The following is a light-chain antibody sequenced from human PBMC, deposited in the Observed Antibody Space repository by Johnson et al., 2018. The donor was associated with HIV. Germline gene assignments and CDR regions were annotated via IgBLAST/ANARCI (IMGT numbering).Light chain of an antibody. CDR2: DNN. V-gene: IGLV1-51*01. CDR3: GTWDGSLSGYV. J-gene: IGLJ1*01. Sequence: QLVLTQPPSVSAAPGQKVTISCSGSSSNIGNNYVSWYQQLPGTAPKLLIYDNNKRPSGIPDRFSGSKSGPSATLGITGLQTGDEADYYCGTWDGSLSGYVFGTGTKVTVL. CDR1: SSNIGNNY.